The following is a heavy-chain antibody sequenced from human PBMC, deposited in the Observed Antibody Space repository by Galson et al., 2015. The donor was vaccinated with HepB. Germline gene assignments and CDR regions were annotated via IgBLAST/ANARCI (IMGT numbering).Heavy chain of an antibody. CDR2: IIPIFGTA. D-gene: IGHD2-15*01. V-gene: IGHV1-69*13. J-gene: IGHJ4*02. CDR1: GGTFSSYA. CDR3: ASRPNCSGGSCYPFDY. Sequence: SVKVSCKASGGTFSSYAISWVRQAPGQGLEWMGGIIPIFGTANYAQKFQGRVTITADESTSTAYMELSSLRSEDTAVYYCASRPNCSGGSCYPFDYWGLGTLVTVSS.